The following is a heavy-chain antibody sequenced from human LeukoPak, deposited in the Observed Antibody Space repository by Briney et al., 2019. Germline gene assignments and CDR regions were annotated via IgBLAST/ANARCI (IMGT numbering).Heavy chain of an antibody. D-gene: IGHD6-13*01. CDR2: ISAYNGNT. J-gene: IGHJ3*02. CDR1: GYTFTSYG. Sequence: GESLKISCKASGYTFTSYGISWVRQAPGQGLEWMGWISAYNGNTNYAQKLQGRVTMTTDTSTSTAYMELRSLRSDDTAVYYCARAPPTIAAAGTDAFDIWGQGTMVTVSS. V-gene: IGHV1-18*01. CDR3: ARAPPTIAAAGTDAFDI.